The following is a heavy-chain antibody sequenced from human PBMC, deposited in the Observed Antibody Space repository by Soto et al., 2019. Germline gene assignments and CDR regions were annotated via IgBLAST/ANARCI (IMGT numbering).Heavy chain of an antibody. CDR2: MNPNSGNT. J-gene: IGHJ4*02. CDR3: AKDLVPTMVRGVMPPIYFDY. CDR1: GYTFTSYD. Sequence: ASVKVSCKASGYTFTSYDINWVRQATGQGLEWMGWMNPNSGNTGYAQKFQGRVTMTRNTSISTAYMELSSLRSEDTAVYYCAKDLVPTMVRGVMPPIYFDYWGQGTLVTVSS. D-gene: IGHD3-10*01. V-gene: IGHV1-8*01.